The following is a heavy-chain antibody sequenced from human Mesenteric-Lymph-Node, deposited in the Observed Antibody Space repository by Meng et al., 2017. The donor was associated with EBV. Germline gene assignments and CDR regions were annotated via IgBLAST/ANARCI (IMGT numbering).Heavy chain of an antibody. D-gene: IGHD6-19*01. Sequence: QVRRVESGGGVVQPGRSLRLSCAASGFTFSGYGMHWVRQSPGKGLEWVAVIWNDGSKKYYADSVKGRFTISRDNSKNTLFLQMNSLSAEDTAVYYCAREWNQQWLFDSWGQGTLVTVSS. CDR3: AREWNQQWLFDS. V-gene: IGHV3-33*01. CDR1: GFTFSGYG. J-gene: IGHJ4*02. CDR2: IWNDGSKK.